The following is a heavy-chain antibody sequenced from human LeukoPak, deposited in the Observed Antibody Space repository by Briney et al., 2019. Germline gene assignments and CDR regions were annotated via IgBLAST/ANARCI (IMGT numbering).Heavy chain of an antibody. J-gene: IGHJ4*02. V-gene: IGHV3-74*01. CDR1: GFTFSSYW. CDR2: ITTDGSST. Sequence: GGSLRHSCAASGFTFSSYWMHWVRQAPGKGLMWVSLITTDGSSTTYADSVKGRFTISRDNAKNTLYLQMNSLRAEDTAVYYCARDYYSGSRDLDYWGQGTLVTVSS. CDR3: ARDYYSGSRDLDY. D-gene: IGHD3-22*01.